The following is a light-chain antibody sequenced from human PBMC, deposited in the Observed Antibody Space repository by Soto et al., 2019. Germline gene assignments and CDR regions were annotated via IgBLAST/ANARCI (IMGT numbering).Light chain of an antibody. CDR1: QSVLYSSNNQNY. CDR2: WAS. Sequence: DVVMTQSPDSLAVSLGERATINCKSSQSVLYSSNNQNYLAWYQHKPGQPPKLLIHWASTRGPGVPDRFSGSGSGTDFTFTISSLQAEDVAVYYCQQYYSVPYTFGQGTNLEIK. J-gene: IGKJ2*01. V-gene: IGKV4-1*01. CDR3: QQYYSVPYT.